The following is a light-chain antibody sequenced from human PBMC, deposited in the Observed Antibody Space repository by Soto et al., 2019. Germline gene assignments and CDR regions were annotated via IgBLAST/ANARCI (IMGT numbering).Light chain of an antibody. Sequence: QSALTQPASVSGSPGQSITISCTGTSSDVGDYNYVSWYQQHPGKAPKLMIYEVSNRPSGVSNRFSGSKSGNTASLTISGRQAEDEADYYCSSYTSSNTWVFGGGTKLTVL. CDR1: SSDVGDYNY. CDR2: EVS. V-gene: IGLV2-14*01. J-gene: IGLJ3*02. CDR3: SSYTSSNTWV.